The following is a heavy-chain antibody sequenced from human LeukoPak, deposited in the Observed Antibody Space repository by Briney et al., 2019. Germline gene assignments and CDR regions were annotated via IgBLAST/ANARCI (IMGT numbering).Heavy chain of an antibody. CDR2: ISYDGSNK. CDR3: AREGGNYYAEYFQH. V-gene: IGHV3-30*04. D-gene: IGHD3-10*01. CDR1: GFTFSSYA. J-gene: IGHJ1*01. Sequence: GRSLRLSCAASGFTFSSYAMHWVRQAPGKGLEWVAVISYDGSNKYYADSVKGRFPISRDNHKNPLYLQMNSLRAEDTAVYYCAREGGNYYAEYFQHWGQGTLVTVSS.